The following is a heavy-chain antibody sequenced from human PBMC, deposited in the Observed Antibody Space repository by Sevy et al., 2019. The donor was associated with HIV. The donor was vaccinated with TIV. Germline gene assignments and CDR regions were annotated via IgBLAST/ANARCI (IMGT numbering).Heavy chain of an antibody. V-gene: IGHV1-18*01. D-gene: IGHD1-1*01. Sequence: ASVKVSCKASGYTFTSYGISWVRQAPGQGLEWMGWISAYNGNTNYAQKLQGRVTMTTDTSTSTAYMELRSLRSDDTAVYYCARDRAAYNWSDGVAAFDIWGQGTMVTVSS. CDR2: ISAYNGNT. J-gene: IGHJ3*02. CDR3: ARDRAAYNWSDGVAAFDI. CDR1: GYTFTSYG.